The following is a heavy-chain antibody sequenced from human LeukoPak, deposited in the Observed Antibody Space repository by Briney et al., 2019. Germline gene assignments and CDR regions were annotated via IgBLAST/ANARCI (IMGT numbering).Heavy chain of an antibody. D-gene: IGHD3-10*01. CDR2: ISGSCGST. CDR1: GFTFSSYA. Sequence: GGSLRLSCAASGFTFSSYAMSWVRQAPGKGLEWVSAISGSCGSTYYADSVKGRFTISRDNSKNTLYPQMHSLRAEDTAVYYCAMGLKSVATKQRITMVRGVIITLTGYWGQGTLVTVSS. CDR3: AMGLKSVATKQRITMVRGVIITLTGY. V-gene: IGHV3-23*01. J-gene: IGHJ4*02.